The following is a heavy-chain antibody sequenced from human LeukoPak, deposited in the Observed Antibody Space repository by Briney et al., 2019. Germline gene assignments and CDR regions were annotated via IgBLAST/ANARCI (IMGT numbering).Heavy chain of an antibody. J-gene: IGHJ4*02. V-gene: IGHV3-23*01. CDR2: VCGSGGST. CDR1: AFTFRTYA. CDR3: ARGAASRGYTYVAN. Sequence: PGGSLRLSCAASAFTFRTYAMIWVRQAPGKGLEWVSTVCGSGGSTYYADSVKGRFTISRDNSNNTLYLQMNSLRAEDTAVYYCARGAASRGYTYVANWGQGTLVTVSS. D-gene: IGHD5-18*01.